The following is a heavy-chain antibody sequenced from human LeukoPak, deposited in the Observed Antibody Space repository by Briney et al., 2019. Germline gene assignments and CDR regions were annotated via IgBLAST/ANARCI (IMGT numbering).Heavy chain of an antibody. J-gene: IGHJ4*02. Sequence: GGSLRLSCAASGFTFSSYWMHWVRQVPGKGLVWVSRINTDGSSTNYADSVKGRFTISRDNAKNTLYLEMNGLTAEDTAVYYCLRHGSPNYWGQGTLVTVSS. D-gene: IGHD2-2*03. CDR2: INTDGSST. CDR3: LRHGSPNY. CDR1: GFTFSSYW. V-gene: IGHV3-74*01.